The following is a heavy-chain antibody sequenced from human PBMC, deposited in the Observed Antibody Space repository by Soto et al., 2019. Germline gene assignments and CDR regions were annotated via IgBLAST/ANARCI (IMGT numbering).Heavy chain of an antibody. CDR2: IIPILGIA. D-gene: IGHD4-17*01. J-gene: IGHJ4*02. CDR3: AREEGGNSDGDFPPDY. V-gene: IGHV1-69*08. Sequence: QVQLVQSGAEVKKPGSSVKVSCKASGGTFSSYTISWVRQAPGQGLEWMGRIIPILGIANYAQKFQGRVTITADKSTSTAYMELSSLRSEDTAVDYCAREEGGNSDGDFPPDYCGQGTLVTVSS. CDR1: GGTFSSYT.